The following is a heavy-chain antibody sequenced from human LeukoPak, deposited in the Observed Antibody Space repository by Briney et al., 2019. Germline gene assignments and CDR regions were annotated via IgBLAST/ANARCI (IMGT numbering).Heavy chain of an antibody. CDR2: IYPGDSDT. J-gene: IGHJ3*02. Sequence: GESLKISCKGSGYSFTSYWIGWVRQMPGKGLEWMGIIYPGDSDTRYSPSFQGQVTISADKSISTAYLQWSSLKASDTAMYYCARPPPYSGSYEDAFDIWGQGTMVTVSS. V-gene: IGHV5-51*01. CDR3: ARPPPYSGSYEDAFDI. D-gene: IGHD1-26*01. CDR1: GYSFTSYW.